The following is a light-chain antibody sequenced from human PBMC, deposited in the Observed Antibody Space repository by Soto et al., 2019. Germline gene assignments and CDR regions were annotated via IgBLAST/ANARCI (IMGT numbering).Light chain of an antibody. CDR3: QQYGSLSWT. CDR2: GAS. J-gene: IGKJ1*01. V-gene: IGKV3-20*01. Sequence: EIVLTQSPDTLSLSLGERATLSCRASQSVSSNYLAWYQQKPGQAPRLLFYGASSSATGIPDRFSGSGSGTDFTLTISRLEPEDFAVYHCQQYGSLSWTFGQGTKVEI. CDR1: QSVSSNY.